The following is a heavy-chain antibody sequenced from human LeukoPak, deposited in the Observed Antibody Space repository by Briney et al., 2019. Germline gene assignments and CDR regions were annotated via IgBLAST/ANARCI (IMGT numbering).Heavy chain of an antibody. D-gene: IGHD2-15*01. CDR2: ISGGDDST. J-gene: IGHJ6*02. V-gene: IGHV3-23*01. CDR1: GFTVSSNY. Sequence: GGSLRLSCAASGFTVSSNYMNWVRQAPGKGLEWVSAISGGDDSTYYADSVRGRFTISRDNSKNTLYLQMNSLRAEDTAVYYCAKNARYCSGTTCYYYYGLDVWGQGTTVTVSS. CDR3: AKNARYCSGTTCYYYYGLDV.